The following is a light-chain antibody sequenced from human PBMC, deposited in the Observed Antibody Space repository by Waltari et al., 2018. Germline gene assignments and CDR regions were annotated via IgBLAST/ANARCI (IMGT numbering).Light chain of an antibody. J-gene: IGKJ1*01. V-gene: IGKV1-17*01. CDR2: ETS. Sequence: DIQMTQSPSSLSASAGDTVTITCRASQGFSTYLNWYQQKPGKPPKRLIYETSNLESGVPSRFSGSGSGTDFTLTISSLQPVDFATYYCLQYNSHPWTFGQGTKLEIK. CDR3: LQYNSHPWT. CDR1: QGFSTY.